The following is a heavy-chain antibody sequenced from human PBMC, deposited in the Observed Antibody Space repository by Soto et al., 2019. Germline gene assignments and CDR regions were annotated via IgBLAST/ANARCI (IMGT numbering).Heavy chain of an antibody. CDR1: GFTFIINR. CDR3: ARVIWSGHLTSDL. Sequence: EVQVLESGGGLLQPGGSRRLSCAASGFTFIINRMNWVRQAPGKGLEWISYISSSSSTIYADSVKGRFTISRDNAKNSLYLQMNSLRDEDTAVYYCARVIWSGHLTSDLWGQGTLVTVSS. J-gene: IGHJ5*02. CDR2: ISSSSSTI. D-gene: IGHD3-3*01. V-gene: IGHV3-48*02.